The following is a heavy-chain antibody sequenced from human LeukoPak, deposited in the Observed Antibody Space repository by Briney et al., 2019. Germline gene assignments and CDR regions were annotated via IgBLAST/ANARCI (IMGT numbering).Heavy chain of an antibody. J-gene: IGHJ5*02. D-gene: IGHD2-2*02. CDR2: MNPNSGNT. Sequence: EASVKVSCKASGYTFTSYDINWVRQATGQGLEWMGWMNPNSGNTGYAQKFQGRVTMTRDTSTSTVYMELSSLRSEDTAVYYCAREGGIVVVPAAIPNWFDPWGQGTLVTVSS. CDR1: GYTFTSYD. CDR3: AREGGIVVVPAAIPNWFDP. V-gene: IGHV1-8*01.